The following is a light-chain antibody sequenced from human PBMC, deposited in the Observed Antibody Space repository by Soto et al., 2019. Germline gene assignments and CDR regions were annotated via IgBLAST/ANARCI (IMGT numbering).Light chain of an antibody. CDR2: DAS. Sequence: EIVLTQSPATLSVSPGERATLSCRASQSISSDLAWYQQIPGQAPRLLIYDASNRATGIPARFSGSGSGTEFTLTISNLQSEDFAVYYCHQYNKWPPITFGQGTRLEIK. CDR1: QSISSD. V-gene: IGKV3D-15*01. J-gene: IGKJ5*01. CDR3: HQYNKWPPIT.